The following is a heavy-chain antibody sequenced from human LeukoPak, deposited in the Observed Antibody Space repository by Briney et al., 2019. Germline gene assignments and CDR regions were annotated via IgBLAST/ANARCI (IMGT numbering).Heavy chain of an antibody. CDR2: ISPTGSTT. CDR3: ARGPNSNWSGLDF. Sequence: GGSLRLSCTASGFSFSGHWMHWARQLPGKGLVWVSRISPTGSTTSYADSVKGRFTVSRDNAKNTLYLQVNNLRTEDTAVYYCARGPNSNWSGLDFWGQGTLLTVSS. J-gene: IGHJ4*02. V-gene: IGHV3-74*01. CDR1: GFSFSGHW. D-gene: IGHD6-6*01.